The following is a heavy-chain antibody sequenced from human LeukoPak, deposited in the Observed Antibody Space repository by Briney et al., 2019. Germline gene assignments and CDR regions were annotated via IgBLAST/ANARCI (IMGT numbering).Heavy chain of an antibody. J-gene: IGHJ6*03. CDR3: ARVRPHPIIDV. Sequence: GGSLRLSCAASGFTVSNNYMSRVRQAPGKGLEWVSVIYTGVSTYYADSVKGRFAISRDNSKNTLYLQMNSLRAEDTGVYYCARVRPHPIIDVWGKGTTVTVSS. V-gene: IGHV3-53*01. CDR1: GFTVSNNY. CDR2: IYTGVST. D-gene: IGHD6-6*01.